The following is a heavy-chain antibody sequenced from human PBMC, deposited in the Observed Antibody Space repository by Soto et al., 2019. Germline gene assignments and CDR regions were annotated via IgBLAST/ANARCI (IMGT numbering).Heavy chain of an antibody. Sequence: GGSLRLSCAASGFTFSSYGMHWVRQAPGKGLEWVAVIWYDGSNKYYADSVKGRFTISRDNSKNTLYLQMNSLRAEDTAVYYCAKETAYDSSGYYYSLGAFDIWGQGTMVTVSS. CDR1: GFTFSSYG. D-gene: IGHD3-22*01. J-gene: IGHJ3*02. CDR2: IWYDGSNK. CDR3: AKETAYDSSGYYYSLGAFDI. V-gene: IGHV3-33*06.